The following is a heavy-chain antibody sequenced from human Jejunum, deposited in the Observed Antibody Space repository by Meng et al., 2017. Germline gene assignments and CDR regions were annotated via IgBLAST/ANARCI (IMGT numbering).Heavy chain of an antibody. V-gene: IGHV1-2*06. CDR1: GYPYTAYE. J-gene: IGHJ4*02. Sequence: VQLWGRLVEPGASVTDVLTSSGYPYTAYESHCIGQDPGPGREWLGRINPNSSDTDYAQKFQGRGAMTRVTAISTTYMELSRLRTDDTTVYYCAMVPQQWMTNFSDSWGQGTLVTVSS. CDR3: AMVPQQWMTNFSDS. D-gene: IGHD6-19*01. CDR2: INPNSSDT.